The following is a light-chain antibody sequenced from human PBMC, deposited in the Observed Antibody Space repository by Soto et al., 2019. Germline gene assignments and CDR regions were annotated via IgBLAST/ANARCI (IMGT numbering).Light chain of an antibody. V-gene: IGLV1-40*01. CDR2: GNS. CDR3: QSYDSSLSGYV. Sequence: QSVLTQPPSVSGAPGQRVTISCTGSSSNIGAGYDVHWYQQLPGTAPKLLIYGNSNRPSGVPDRFSGSKSGTSAFLAITGLQAEDEADYYCQSYDSSLSGYVFGTGTQLTVL. J-gene: IGLJ1*01. CDR1: SSNIGAGYD.